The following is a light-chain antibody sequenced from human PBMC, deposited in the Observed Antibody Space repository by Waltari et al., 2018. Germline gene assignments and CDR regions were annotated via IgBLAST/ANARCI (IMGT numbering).Light chain of an antibody. J-gene: IGLJ2*01. CDR1: SSDIGGYKY. CDR3: SSYTSSTTLA. Sequence: QSALTQPASVSGSPGQSITISCTGTSSDIGGYKYVSWYQQHPGKAPNSMFYEVRNRPSGVSNRFSGSKSGNTASLTISGLQAEDEADYYCSSYTSSTTLAFGGGTKLTVL. CDR2: EVR. V-gene: IGLV2-14*01.